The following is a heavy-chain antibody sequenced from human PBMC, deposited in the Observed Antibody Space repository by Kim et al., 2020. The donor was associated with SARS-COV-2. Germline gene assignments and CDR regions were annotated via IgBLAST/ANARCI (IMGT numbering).Heavy chain of an antibody. J-gene: IGHJ4*02. Sequence: NSANSVKGRFTISSDNAKYSLYLQMNSLRADDTAVYYCARVVSGSYSLLDYWGQGTLVTVSS. CDR3: ARVVSGSYSLLDY. V-gene: IGHV3-11*06. D-gene: IGHD3-10*01.